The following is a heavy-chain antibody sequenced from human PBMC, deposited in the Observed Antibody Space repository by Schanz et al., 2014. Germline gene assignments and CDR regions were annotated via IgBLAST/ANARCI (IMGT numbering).Heavy chain of an antibody. Sequence: QEQLVESGGGAVQPGRSLRLSCAASGFTFRSYGMHWVRQAPGKGLEWVALISYDGSSKNHADSVKGRFTISRDNAKNSLYLQMNSLRAEDTGVYYCARGREVVAKIFDVWGQGTMVTVSS. D-gene: IGHD3-22*01. CDR2: ISYDGSSK. V-gene: IGHV3-33*08. CDR3: ARGREVVAKIFDV. CDR1: GFTFRSYG. J-gene: IGHJ3*01.